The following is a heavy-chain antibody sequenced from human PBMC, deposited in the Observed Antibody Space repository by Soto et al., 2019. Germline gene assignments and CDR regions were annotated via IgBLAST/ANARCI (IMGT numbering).Heavy chain of an antibody. CDR1: GFTVSSSY. CDR3: ERGWGWYYYYMDV. CDR2: IYSGGST. Sequence: GGSLRLSCAASGFTVSSSYMSWVRQAPGKGLEWVSVIYSGGSTYYADSVKGRFTISRDNSKNTLYLQMNSLRAEDTAVYYCERGWGWYYYYMDVWGKGTTVTVSS. J-gene: IGHJ6*03. V-gene: IGHV3-66*01. D-gene: IGHD3-16*01.